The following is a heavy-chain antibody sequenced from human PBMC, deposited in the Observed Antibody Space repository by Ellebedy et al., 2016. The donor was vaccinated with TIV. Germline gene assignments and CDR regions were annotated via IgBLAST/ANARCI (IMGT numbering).Heavy chain of an antibody. Sequence: ASVKVSCKASGYTFNKYGITWVRQAPGQGLEWMGWISAYNGNTNYARKLQGRVTMTTDTSTTTAYMALPSLSSDDTAVFYCARDRASMTMILVEFYYYGMDVWGQGTTVTVSS. D-gene: IGHD3-22*01. V-gene: IGHV1-18*01. CDR2: ISAYNGNT. J-gene: IGHJ6*02. CDR3: ARDRASMTMILVEFYYYGMDV. CDR1: GYTFNKYG.